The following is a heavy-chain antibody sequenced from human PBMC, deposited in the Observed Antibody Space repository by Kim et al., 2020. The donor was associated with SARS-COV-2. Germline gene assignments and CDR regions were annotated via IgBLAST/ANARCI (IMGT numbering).Heavy chain of an antibody. J-gene: IGHJ6*02. CDR1: GGSFSGFH. V-gene: IGHV4-34*01. Sequence: SKTLSLTCAVYGGSFSGFHWSWIRQPPGKGLEWIGEINHSGSTNYNPSLKSRVTISVDTSKSQFSLKLNFVTAADTAVYYCARGRAGVVPSPILGIGPHYDYYAMDVWGRGTTVTVSS. D-gene: IGHD2-2*02. CDR3: ARGRAGVVPSPILGIGPHYDYYAMDV. CDR2: INHSGST.